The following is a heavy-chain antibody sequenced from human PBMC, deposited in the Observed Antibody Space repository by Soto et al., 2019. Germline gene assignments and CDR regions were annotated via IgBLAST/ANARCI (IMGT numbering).Heavy chain of an antibody. CDR2: ISYDGSNK. CDR3: AKDWGYDFWSGYSYYFDY. V-gene: IGHV3-30*18. D-gene: IGHD3-3*01. J-gene: IGHJ4*02. Sequence: LSLTCAASGFTFSSYGMHWVRQAPGKGLEWVAVISYDGSNKYYADSVKGRFTISRDNSKNTLYLQMNSLRAEDTAVYYCAKDWGYDFWSGYSYYFDYWGQGTLVTVSS. CDR1: GFTFSSYG.